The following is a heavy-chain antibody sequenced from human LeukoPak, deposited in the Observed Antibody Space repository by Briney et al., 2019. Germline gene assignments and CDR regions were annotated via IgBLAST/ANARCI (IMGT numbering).Heavy chain of an antibody. D-gene: IGHD1-14*01. CDR3: ARGAGFAEPLPEY. Sequence: GGSLRLSCAGSGFTFSTYSIHWVRQAPGKGLEWVTVISDDGNKKYYADSVKGRFTVSRDNSKNTVYLQMNSLRAEDTAVYYCARGAGFAEPLPEYWGQGTLLTVSS. V-gene: IGHV3-30-3*01. CDR1: GFTFSTYS. J-gene: IGHJ4*02. CDR2: ISDDGNKK.